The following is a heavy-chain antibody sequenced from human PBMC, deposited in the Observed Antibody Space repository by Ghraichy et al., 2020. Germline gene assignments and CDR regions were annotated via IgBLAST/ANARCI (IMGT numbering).Heavy chain of an antibody. Sequence: GGSLRLSCAASGFTFSSYAMSWVRQAPGKGLEWVSAISGSGGSTYYADSVKGRFTISRDNSKNTLYLQMNSLRAEDTAVYYCAKPSPLIQRYYYGMDVWGQGTTVTVSS. CDR1: GFTFSSYA. J-gene: IGHJ6*02. CDR2: ISGSGGST. V-gene: IGHV3-23*01. CDR3: AKPSPLIQRYYYGMDV.